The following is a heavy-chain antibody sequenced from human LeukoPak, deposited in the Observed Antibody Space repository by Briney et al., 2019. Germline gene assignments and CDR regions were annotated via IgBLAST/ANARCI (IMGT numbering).Heavy chain of an antibody. CDR2: ISGSGAST. CDR3: AKGRGSYSSSREVRYYYYAMDV. J-gene: IGHJ6*02. Sequence: QPGGSLRLSCAASGFTFSSYAMNWVRQAPGKGLEWVSAISGSGASTYYADSVKGRFTISRDNSKNTLYLQMKSLRADDTAVYYCAKGRGSYSSSREVRYYYYAMDVWGQGTTVTVSS. CDR1: GFTFSSYA. V-gene: IGHV3-23*01. D-gene: IGHD6-13*01.